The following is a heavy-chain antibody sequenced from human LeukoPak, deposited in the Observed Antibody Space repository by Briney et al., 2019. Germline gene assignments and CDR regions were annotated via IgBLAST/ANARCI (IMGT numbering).Heavy chain of an antibody. V-gene: IGHV1-2*02. Sequence: GASVKVSCKASGYTFTSYGISWVRQAPGQGLEWMGWINPNSGGTNYAQKFQGRVTMTRDTSISTAYMELSRLRSDDTAVYYCARPITGITFSPFDYWGQGTLVTVSS. CDR1: GYTFTSYG. D-gene: IGHD1-7*01. J-gene: IGHJ4*02. CDR2: INPNSGGT. CDR3: ARPITGITFSPFDY.